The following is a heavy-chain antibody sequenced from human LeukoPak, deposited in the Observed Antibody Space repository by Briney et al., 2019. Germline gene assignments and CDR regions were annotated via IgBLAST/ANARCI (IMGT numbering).Heavy chain of an antibody. D-gene: IGHD6-19*01. V-gene: IGHV1-8*01. Sequence: ASVKVSCKASGYTFTSYDINWVRQATGQGLEWMGWMNPNSGNTGYAQKFQGRVTVTRDTSISTAYMELGRLRSDDTAVYYCARDSVGSGWYLDADYYMDVWGKGTTVTVSS. J-gene: IGHJ6*03. CDR1: GYTFTSYD. CDR3: ARDSVGSGWYLDADYYMDV. CDR2: MNPNSGNT.